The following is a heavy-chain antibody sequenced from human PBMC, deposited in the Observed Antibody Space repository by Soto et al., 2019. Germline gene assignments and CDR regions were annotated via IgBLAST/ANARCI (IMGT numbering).Heavy chain of an antibody. Sequence: QVQLVQSGAEVKKPGASVKVSCKASGYTFTSYAMHWVRQAPGQRLEWMGWINAGNGNTKYSQKSXGRVTITRDTPXXXAXXELSSLRSEDTAVYYCASSYSNYALIDYYYYGMDVWGQGTTVTVSS. CDR3: ASSYSNYALIDYYYYGMDV. CDR1: GYTFTSYA. CDR2: INAGNGNT. V-gene: IGHV1-3*01. D-gene: IGHD4-4*01. J-gene: IGHJ6*02.